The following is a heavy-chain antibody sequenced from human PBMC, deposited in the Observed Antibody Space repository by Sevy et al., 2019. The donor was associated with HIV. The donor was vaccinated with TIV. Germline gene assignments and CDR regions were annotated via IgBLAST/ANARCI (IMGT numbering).Heavy chain of an antibody. V-gene: IGHV4-38-2*01. J-gene: IGHJ4*02. D-gene: IGHD3-16*01. Sequence: SETLSLTCGVSGYSIISGYYWGWIRQPPGKGLEWIGSIYHSGSTYYNPSLKSRVTISVDTSKNQFSLKLSSVTAADTAVYYCARQVVAFGNTAFEDYWGQGTLVTVSS. CDR3: ARQVVAFGNTAFEDY. CDR2: IYHSGST. CDR1: GYSIISGYY.